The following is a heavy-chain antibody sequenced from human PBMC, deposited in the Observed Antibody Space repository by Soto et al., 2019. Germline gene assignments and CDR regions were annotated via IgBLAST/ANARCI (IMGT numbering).Heavy chain of an antibody. CDR3: ARLYYDFWSGYLTPDYGMDV. J-gene: IGHJ6*02. CDR2: FFVGGNT. Sequence: SETLSLTCTVSCCSIGSTTSYWGWMRQPPGQGLEWIASFFVGGNTYYNPSLKSRVTISVDTSKNQFSLKLSSVTAADTAVYYCARLYYDFWSGYLTPDYGMDVWGQGTTVT. V-gene: IGHV4-39*01. D-gene: IGHD3-3*01. CDR1: CCSIGSTTSY.